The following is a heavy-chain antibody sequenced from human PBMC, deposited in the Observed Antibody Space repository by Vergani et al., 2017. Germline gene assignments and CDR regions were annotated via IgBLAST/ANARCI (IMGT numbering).Heavy chain of an antibody. J-gene: IGHJ4*02. CDR2: ISDDGSNK. Sequence: VQLVESGGGVAQPGRSLRLSCGASGFPFSSYGVHWVRQAPRKGLEWVAVISDDGSNKHYADSGKGRFTISRDNSKNTLYLQLNSLRAEDTAVYYCAKDGMGHYYVHWGPARDYWGQGTLVTVSS. CDR3: AKDGMGHYYVHWGPARDY. CDR1: GFPFSSYG. D-gene: IGHD3-10*02. V-gene: IGHV3-30*18.